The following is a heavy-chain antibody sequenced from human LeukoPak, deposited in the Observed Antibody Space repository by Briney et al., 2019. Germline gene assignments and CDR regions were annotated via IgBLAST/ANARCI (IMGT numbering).Heavy chain of an antibody. CDR2: ISYDGSNK. Sequence: GRSLRLSCAASGFTFSSYGMHRVRQAPGKGLEWVAVISYDGSNKYYADSVKGRFTISRDNSKNTLYLQMNSLRAEDTAVYYCAKDGELGWGQGTLVTVSS. CDR3: AKDGELG. J-gene: IGHJ4*02. V-gene: IGHV3-30*18. CDR1: GFTFSSYG. D-gene: IGHD1-26*01.